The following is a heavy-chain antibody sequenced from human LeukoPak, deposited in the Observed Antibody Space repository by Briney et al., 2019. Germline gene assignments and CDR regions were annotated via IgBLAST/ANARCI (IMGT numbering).Heavy chain of an antibody. Sequence: GESLKISCKCSGYSFTSYWIGLVRQMPGKGLEWMGIIYPGDSDTRHSPSFQGQVTISADKSISTAYRQWSSLKASDTAMYYCARGEDYVWGSPYYWGQGTLVTVSS. J-gene: IGHJ4*02. CDR2: IYPGDSDT. CDR1: GYSFTSYW. V-gene: IGHV5-51*01. D-gene: IGHD3-16*01. CDR3: ARGEDYVWGSPYY.